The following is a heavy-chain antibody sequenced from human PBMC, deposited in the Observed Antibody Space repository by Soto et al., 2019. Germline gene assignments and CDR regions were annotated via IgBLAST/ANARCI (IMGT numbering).Heavy chain of an antibody. D-gene: IGHD6-13*01. V-gene: IGHV4-4*07. CDR2: VSSTGST. CDR1: GGSISNYY. CDR3: ARGVPAAGTDWFDP. Sequence: ETLSLTCTVSGGSISNYYWSWIRQPADKRLEWIGRVSSTGSTYYNPSLKSRVTISVDTSKNQVSLNLTSVTAADTAVYYCARGVPAAGTDWFDPWGQGTLVTVS. J-gene: IGHJ5*02.